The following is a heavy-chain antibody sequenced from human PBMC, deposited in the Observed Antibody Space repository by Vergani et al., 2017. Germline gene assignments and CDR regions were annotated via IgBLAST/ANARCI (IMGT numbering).Heavy chain of an antibody. D-gene: IGHD6-13*01. CDR2: IYYSGST. CDR3: ARPGAGTAAAGTSFFTI. J-gene: IGHJ4*02. V-gene: IGHV4-39*01. CDR1: GITFKNAW. Sequence: VQVVESGGGLIKPGGSLRLSCVVSGITFKNAWINWVRQAPGKGLEWIGSIYYSGSTYYNPSLKSRVTISVDTSKNQFSLKLSSVTAADTAVYYCARPGAGTAAAGTSFFTIWGQGTLVTVSS.